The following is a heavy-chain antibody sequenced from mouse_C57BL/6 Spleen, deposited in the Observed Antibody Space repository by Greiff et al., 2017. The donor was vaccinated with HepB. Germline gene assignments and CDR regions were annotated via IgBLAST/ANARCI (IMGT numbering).Heavy chain of an antibody. J-gene: IGHJ4*01. CDR2: IWSGGST. CDR3: AKKADVYYAMDY. CDR1: GFSLTSYG. Sequence: VQLQESGPGLVQPSQSLSITCTVSGFSLTSYGVHWVRQPPGKGLEWLGVIWSGGSTDYNAAFISRLSISKDNSKSQVFFKMNSLQADDTAIYYCAKKADVYYAMDYWGQGTSVTVSS. V-gene: IGHV2-4*01.